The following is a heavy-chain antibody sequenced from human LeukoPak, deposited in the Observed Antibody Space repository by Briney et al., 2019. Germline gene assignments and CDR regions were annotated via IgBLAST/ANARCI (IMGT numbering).Heavy chain of an antibody. CDR3: ARGYCRGGSCYNWGAFDI. V-gene: IGHV3-30*04. D-gene: IGHD2-15*01. CDR1: EFTLSIYA. CDR2: MSYDGGHI. Sequence: GGSLRLSCAASEFTLSIYAMHWVRQAPGKGLEWVALMSYDGGHIYYADSVKGRFTISRDNSKNTLYLQMNSLRAEDTAVYYCARGYCRGGSCYNWGAFDIWGQGAMVTVSS. J-gene: IGHJ3*02.